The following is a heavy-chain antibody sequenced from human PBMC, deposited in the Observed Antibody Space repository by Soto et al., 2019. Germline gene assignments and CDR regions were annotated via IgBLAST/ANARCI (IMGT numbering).Heavy chain of an antibody. CDR1: GGTFSRDA. CDR3: ARDPRVVGATNYYYGMDV. V-gene: IGHV1-69*01. Sequence: SVTGSCKTSGGTFSRDAIFWVLQTRVQVLEWMGGIIPIFGTANYAQKFQGRVTITADDSTSTAYMELSSLRSEDTAVYYCARDPRVVGATNYYYGMDVWGQGTTVTVS. D-gene: IGHD1-26*01. CDR2: IIPIFGTA. J-gene: IGHJ6*02.